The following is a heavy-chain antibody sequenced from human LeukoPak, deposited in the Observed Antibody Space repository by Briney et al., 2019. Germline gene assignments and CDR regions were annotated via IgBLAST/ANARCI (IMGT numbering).Heavy chain of an antibody. CDR3: AKGPYAGVYYFDY. CDR2: ISGSGGST. Sequence: GGSLRLSCAASGFTFSSYAMSWVRQAPGKGLEWISAISGSGGSTYYADSVKGRFTISRDNSKNTLYLQMNSLRAEDTAVYYCAKGPYAGVYYFDYWGQGTLVTVSS. CDR1: GFTFSSYA. D-gene: IGHD2-2*01. J-gene: IGHJ4*02. V-gene: IGHV3-23*01.